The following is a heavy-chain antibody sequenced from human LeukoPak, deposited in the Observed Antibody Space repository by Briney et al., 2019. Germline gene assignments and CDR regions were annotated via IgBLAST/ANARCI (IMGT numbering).Heavy chain of an antibody. Sequence: SETLSLTCTVSGGSISSSSYYWGWIRQPPGKGLEWIGSIYYSGSTYYNPSLKSRVTISVDTSKNQFSLKLSSVTAADTAVYYCARASYLTFGGAIPHNWFDPWGQGTLVTVSS. V-gene: IGHV4-39*07. CDR1: GGSISSSSYY. CDR2: IYYSGST. CDR3: ARASYLTFGGAIPHNWFDP. J-gene: IGHJ5*02. D-gene: IGHD3-16*02.